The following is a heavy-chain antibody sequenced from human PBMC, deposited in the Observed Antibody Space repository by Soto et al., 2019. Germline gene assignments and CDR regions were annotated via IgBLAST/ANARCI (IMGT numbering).Heavy chain of an antibody. V-gene: IGHV1-3*01. J-gene: IGHJ6*02. CDR2: INAGNGNT. CDR3: ARDVGGMDV. CDR1: GYRLTSNA. Sequence: SVKVTCKDSGYRLTSNARQLVRQAPGQRLEWMGWINAGNGNTKYSQKFQGRVTITRDTSASTAYMELSSLRSEDTAVYYCARDVGGMDVWGQGTTVTVS. D-gene: IGHD2-15*01.